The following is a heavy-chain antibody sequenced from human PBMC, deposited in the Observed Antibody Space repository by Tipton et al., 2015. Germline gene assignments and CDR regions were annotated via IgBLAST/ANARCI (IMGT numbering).Heavy chain of an antibody. J-gene: IGHJ4*02. CDR2: IYSDGRT. CDR1: GFTVSNNY. CDR3: ARGWPDYGGNTRPFDY. Sequence: SLRLSCAASGFTVSNNYMSWVRQAPGTGLEWVSVIYSDGRTNYADSVKGRFTISRDNSKNTLYLHMNSLRAEDTALYYCARGWPDYGGNTRPFDYWGQGTLVTVSS. V-gene: IGHV3-53*01. D-gene: IGHD4-23*01.